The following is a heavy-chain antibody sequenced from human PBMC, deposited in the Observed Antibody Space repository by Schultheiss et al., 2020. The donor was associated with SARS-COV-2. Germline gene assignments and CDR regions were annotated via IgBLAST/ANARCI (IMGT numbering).Heavy chain of an antibody. CDR1: GFSLTTSGVG. D-gene: IGHD3-10*01. Sequence: SGPTLVKPTQTLTLTCTFSGFSLTTSGVGVGWIRQPPGKALEWLALIYWDDDKHYSPSLKSRLTITDDTSKNQVVLTMTNMDPVDTATYYCARGGGTMALDYWGQGTLVTVSS. J-gene: IGHJ4*02. V-gene: IGHV2-5*02. CDR3: ARGGGTMALDY. CDR2: IYWDDDK.